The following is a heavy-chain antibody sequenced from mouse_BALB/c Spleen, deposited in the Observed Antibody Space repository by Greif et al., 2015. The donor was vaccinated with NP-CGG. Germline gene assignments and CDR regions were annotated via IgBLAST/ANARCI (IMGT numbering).Heavy chain of an antibody. V-gene: IGHV14-4*02. D-gene: IGHD1-1*01. CDR3: NAYYGSSDWFAY. J-gene: IGHJ3*01. CDR1: GFNIKDYY. Sequence: EVNVVESGAELVRSGASVKLSCTASGFNIKDYYMHWVKQRPEQGLEWIGWIDPENGDTEYAPKFQGKATMTADTSSNTAYLQLSSLTSEDTAVYYCNAYYGSSDWFAYWGQGTLVTVSA. CDR2: IDPENGDT.